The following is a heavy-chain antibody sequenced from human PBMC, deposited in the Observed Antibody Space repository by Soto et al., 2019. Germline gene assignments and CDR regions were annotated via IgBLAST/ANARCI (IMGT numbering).Heavy chain of an antibody. CDR3: ARDYASGHYYYGMDV. V-gene: IGHV4-31*03. D-gene: IGHD3-16*01. CDR1: GGSISSGGYY. CDR2: IYYSGST. Sequence: QVQLQESGPGLVKPSQTLSLTCTVSGGSISSGGYYWSWIRQHPGKDLEWIGYIYYSGSTYYNPSLKGRVTISVDTYKNQFSLKLSSVTAADTAVYYCARDYASGHYYYGMDVWGQGTTVTVSS. J-gene: IGHJ6*02.